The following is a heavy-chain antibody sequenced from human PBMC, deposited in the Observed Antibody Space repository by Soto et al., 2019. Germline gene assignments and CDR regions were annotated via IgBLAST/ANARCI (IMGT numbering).Heavy chain of an antibody. CDR1: GVTFSNYA. V-gene: IGHV3-23*01. J-gene: IGHJ4*02. Sequence: EVQLLESGGGLVQPGGSLRLSCTVSGVTFSNYAMNWVRQAPGKGLEWVSSLSGSGGTTYYADSVKGRFIISRDNSKNTLYLLMNSLRVEDTALYYCAKQRADYGSGADTFYFDSWGQGALVTVSS. D-gene: IGHD3-10*01. CDR3: AKQRADYGSGADTFYFDS. CDR2: LSGSGGTT.